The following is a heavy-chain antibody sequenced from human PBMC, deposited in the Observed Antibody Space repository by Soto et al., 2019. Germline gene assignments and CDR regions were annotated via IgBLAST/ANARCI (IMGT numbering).Heavy chain of an antibody. CDR3: AKISLEATTPYFDY. V-gene: IGHV3-23*01. D-gene: IGHD1-26*01. CDR1: GFTFSSYA. CDR2: ISGSGGST. J-gene: IGHJ4*02. Sequence: EVQLLESGGGMVQPGGSLRLSCAASGFTFSSYAMSWVRQAPGKGREWVSAISGSGGSTYYADSVKCRFTISSDNSKNTLYLQMNNLRAEDTTGYSWAKISLEATTPYFDYWGQGTLVTVSS.